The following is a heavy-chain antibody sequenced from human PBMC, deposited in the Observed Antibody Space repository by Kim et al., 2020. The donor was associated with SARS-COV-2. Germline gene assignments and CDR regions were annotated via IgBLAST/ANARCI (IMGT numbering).Heavy chain of an antibody. CDR3: ARDISVARGVYGY. CDR1: GFTFDDYV. V-gene: IGHV3-43*02. D-gene: IGHD3-10*01. CDR2: ISGDGGII. Sequence: GGSLRLSCAASGFTFDDYVMHWVRQAPGKGLECVSLISGDGGIIHYADSVKGRFTISRDNRKNSLYLQMNSLRTEDSALYYCARDISVARGVYGYWGQGT. J-gene: IGHJ4*02.